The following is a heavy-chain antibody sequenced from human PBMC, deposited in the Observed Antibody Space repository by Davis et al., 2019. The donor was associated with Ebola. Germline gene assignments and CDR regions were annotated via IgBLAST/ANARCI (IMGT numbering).Heavy chain of an antibody. CDR2: ISSSSTTK. Sequence: GGSLRLSCAASGFTFSSYSMNWVRQAPGRGLEWVSYISSSSTTKYYADSVKGRFTISRDNAKNSLYLQMNSLRAEDTAVYYCARHYSPVDTAMVTGLYYYYYGMDVWGQGTTVTVSS. CDR3: ARHYSPVDTAMVTGLYYYYYGMDV. J-gene: IGHJ6*02. V-gene: IGHV3-48*01. D-gene: IGHD5-18*01. CDR1: GFTFSSYS.